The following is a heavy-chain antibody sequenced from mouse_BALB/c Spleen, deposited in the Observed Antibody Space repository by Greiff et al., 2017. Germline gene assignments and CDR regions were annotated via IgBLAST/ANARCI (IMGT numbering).Heavy chain of an antibody. CDR1: GFAFSSYD. V-gene: IGHV5-12-1*01. J-gene: IGHJ3*01. D-gene: IGHD2-3*01. CDR3: ARHHDGYYTWFAY. Sequence: EVQLVESGGGLVKPGGSLKLSCAASGFAFSSYDMSWVRQTPEKRLEWVAYISSGGGSTYYPDTVKGRFTISRDNAKNTLYLQMSSLKSEDTAMYYCARHHDGYYTWFAYWGQGTLVTVSA. CDR2: ISSGGGST.